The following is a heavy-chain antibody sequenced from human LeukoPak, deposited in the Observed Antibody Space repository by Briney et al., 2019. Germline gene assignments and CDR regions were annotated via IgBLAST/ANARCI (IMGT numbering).Heavy chain of an antibody. Sequence: GESLRISCKGSAHTFSNYWIAWVRQLPGKGLEWMGIIYPGDSQTRYSPSFQGQVTISADKSITTAYLHWSSLKASDTAMYFCAGSSRGVSGYIDYWGQGSLVTVSS. D-gene: IGHD3-10*01. CDR2: IYPGDSQT. V-gene: IGHV5-51*01. CDR1: AHTFSNYW. CDR3: AGSSRGVSGYIDY. J-gene: IGHJ4*02.